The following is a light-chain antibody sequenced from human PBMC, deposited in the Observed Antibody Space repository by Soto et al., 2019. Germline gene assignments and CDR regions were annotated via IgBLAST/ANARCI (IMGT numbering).Light chain of an antibody. CDR2: DVS. V-gene: IGLV2-11*01. CDR3: CSYAGSYTV. J-gene: IGLJ3*02. Sequence: QSALTQPRSVSGSPGQSVTISCTGTSSDVGGYNYVSWYQQHPGKAPKLMIYDVSKRPSGVPDRFSGSKSGNTASLTISGLQAEDGADSYCCSYAGSYTVFGRGTELTVL. CDR1: SSDVGGYNY.